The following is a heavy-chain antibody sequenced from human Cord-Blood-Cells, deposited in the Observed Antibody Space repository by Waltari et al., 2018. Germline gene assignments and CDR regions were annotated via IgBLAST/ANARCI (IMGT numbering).Heavy chain of an antibody. J-gene: IGHJ5*02. CDR1: GFTFSSYW. Sequence: EVQLVESGGGLVQPGGSPRLSCAASGFTFSSYWMHWVRQAPGKGLVVVSRINSDGSSTSYADSVKGRFTISRDNAKNTLYLQMNSLRAEDTAVYYCARDSVYCSSTSCYAPWFDPWGQGTLVTVSS. D-gene: IGHD2-2*01. CDR3: ARDSVYCSSTSCYAPWFDP. CDR2: INSDGSST. V-gene: IGHV3-74*01.